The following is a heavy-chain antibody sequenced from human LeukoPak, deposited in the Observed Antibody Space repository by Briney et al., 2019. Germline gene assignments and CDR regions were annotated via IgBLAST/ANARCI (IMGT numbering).Heavy chain of an antibody. CDR2: IKQDGSEK. Sequence: GGSLRLSCAASGFTFSSYWMSWVRQAPGKGLEWVANIKQDGSEKYYVDSVKGRFTISRDNAKDSLYLQMNSLRAEDTAVYYCARDGDIVVVPAAIGYYGMDVWGQGTTVTVSS. CDR1: GFTFSSYW. V-gene: IGHV3-7*01. J-gene: IGHJ6*02. CDR3: ARDGDIVVVPAAIGYYGMDV. D-gene: IGHD2-2*01.